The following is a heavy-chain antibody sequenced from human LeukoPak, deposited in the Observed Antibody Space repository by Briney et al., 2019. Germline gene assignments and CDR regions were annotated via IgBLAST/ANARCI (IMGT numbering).Heavy chain of an antibody. D-gene: IGHD6-13*01. Sequence: GRSLRLSCAASGFTFSSYGMHWVRQAPGKGLEWVAVIWYDGGNKYYADSVKGRFTISRDNSKNTLYLQMNSLRAEDTAVYYCARGYSSSWYLDYWGQATLVTVSS. CDR1: GFTFSSYG. V-gene: IGHV3-33*08. CDR3: ARGYSSSWYLDY. CDR2: IWYDGGNK. J-gene: IGHJ4*02.